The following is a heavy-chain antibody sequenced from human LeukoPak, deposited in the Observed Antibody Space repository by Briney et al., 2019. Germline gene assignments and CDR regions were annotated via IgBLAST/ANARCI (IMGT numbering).Heavy chain of an antibody. Sequence: GGSLRLSCAASGFTFSSYSMNWVRQPPGKGLEWVSVISVSGGSSNYGDSVKGRFTVSRDNSKNTLYLQINSLRVEDTAIYYCAKAKDYYGSGSYPDYWGQGTLVTVSP. D-gene: IGHD3-10*01. CDR1: GFTFSSYS. V-gene: IGHV3-23*01. CDR3: AKAKDYYGSGSYPDY. CDR2: ISVSGGSS. J-gene: IGHJ4*02.